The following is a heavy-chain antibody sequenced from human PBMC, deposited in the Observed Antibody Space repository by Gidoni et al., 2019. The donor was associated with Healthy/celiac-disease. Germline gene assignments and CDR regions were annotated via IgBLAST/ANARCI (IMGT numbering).Heavy chain of an antibody. CDR1: GGSFSGYY. J-gene: IGHJ4*02. D-gene: IGHD3-10*01. CDR2: ITHSGST. V-gene: IGHV4-34*01. Sequence: QVQLQQWGAGLLKPSETLSITCAVSGGSFSGYYRSWIRQPPGKGLEWIGEITHSGSTNYDPSLKSRVTISVDTSKNQFSLKLSSVTAADTAVYYCARVGIRYSGFDYWGQGTLVTVSS. CDR3: ARVGIRYSGFDY.